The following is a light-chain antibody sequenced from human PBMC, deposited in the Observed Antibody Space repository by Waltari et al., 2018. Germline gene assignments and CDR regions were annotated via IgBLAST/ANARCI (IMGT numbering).Light chain of an antibody. V-gene: IGKV3-15*01. CDR3: QQYNNWPPWT. Sequence: EIVMTQSPATLSVSPGERATLSCRASQSVSSNIAWYQQKPGQGPRPLIYGASTRATGIPARFSGSGSATEVTLTISSMQSEDFAVYYCQQYNNWPPWTFGQGTKVEIK. CDR1: QSVSSN. J-gene: IGKJ1*01. CDR2: GAS.